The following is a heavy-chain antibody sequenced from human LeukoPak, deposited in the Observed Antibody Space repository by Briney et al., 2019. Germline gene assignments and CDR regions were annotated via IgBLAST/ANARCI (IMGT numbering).Heavy chain of an antibody. J-gene: IGHJ6*03. CDR2: ISYDGSNK. CDR1: GSTFSSYA. V-gene: IGHV3-30*01. Sequence: GGSLRLSCAASGSTFSSYAMHWVRQAPGKGLEWVAVISYDGSNKYYADSVKGRFTISRDNSKNTLYLQMNSLRAEDTAVYYCARDGVLRFLEWLGYMDVWGKGTTVTVSS. CDR3: ARDGVLRFLEWLGYMDV. D-gene: IGHD3-3*01.